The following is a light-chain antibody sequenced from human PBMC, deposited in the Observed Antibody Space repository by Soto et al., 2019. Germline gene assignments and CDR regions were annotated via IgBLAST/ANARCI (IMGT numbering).Light chain of an antibody. V-gene: IGKV1-5*01. CDR1: QSIITW. CDR3: QQYNSYSWT. CDR2: DAS. J-gene: IGKJ1*01. Sequence: DIQMTQSPSTLSASVGDRVTISCRASQSIITWLACYQQKPGKAPNLLIYDASTLESGVPSRFSGSGSGTQFTLTITSLQPDDTATYYCQQYNSYSWTFGQGTKVEIK.